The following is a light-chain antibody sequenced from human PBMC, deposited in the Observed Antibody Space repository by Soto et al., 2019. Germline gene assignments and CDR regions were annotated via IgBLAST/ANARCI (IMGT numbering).Light chain of an antibody. CDR3: SSYTRSTTVV. CDR2: EVS. CDR1: SSDVGGYNY. Sequence: QSVLTQAASVSGSPGQSITISCTGTSSDVGGYNYVSWYEQHPGKAPKLLIYEVSDRPSGVSNRFSGSKSGNTASLTISGLQAEDEADYYCSSYTRSTTVVFGGGTKVTVL. V-gene: IGLV2-14*01. J-gene: IGLJ3*02.